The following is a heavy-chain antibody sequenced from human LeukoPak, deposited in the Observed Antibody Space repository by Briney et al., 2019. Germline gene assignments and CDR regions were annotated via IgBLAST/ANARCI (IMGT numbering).Heavy chain of an antibody. Sequence: GASVKVSRKASGYTFTSYDINWVRQATGQGLEWMGWMNPNSGNTGYAQKFQGRVTITRNTSISTAYMELSSLRSEDTAVYYCARADGLYDYVWGSYRYVLWGQGTLVTVSS. D-gene: IGHD3-16*02. V-gene: IGHV1-8*03. J-gene: IGHJ4*02. CDR2: MNPNSGNT. CDR3: ARADGLYDYVWGSYRYVL. CDR1: GYTFTSYD.